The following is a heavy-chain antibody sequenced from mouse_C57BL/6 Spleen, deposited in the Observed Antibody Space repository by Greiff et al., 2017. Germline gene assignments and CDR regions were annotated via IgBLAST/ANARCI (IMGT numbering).Heavy chain of an antibody. D-gene: IGHD1-1*01. CDR1: GFSLTSYG. Sequence: VQLQQSGPGLVQPSQSLSITCTVSGFSLTSYGVHWVRQSPGKGLEWLGVIWSGGSTDYNAAFISRLSISKDNSKSQVFFKMNSLQADDTAIYYWARPYYYGSSYGYAMDYWGQGTSVTVSS. V-gene: IGHV2-2*01. J-gene: IGHJ4*01. CDR2: IWSGGST. CDR3: ARPYYYGSSYGYAMDY.